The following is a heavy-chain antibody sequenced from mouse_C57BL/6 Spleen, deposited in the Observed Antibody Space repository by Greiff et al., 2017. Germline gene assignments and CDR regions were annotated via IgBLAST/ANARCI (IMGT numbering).Heavy chain of an antibody. CDR2: IYPGDGDT. D-gene: IGHD1-1*01. CDR1: GYAFSSSW. Sequence: QVQLQQSGPELVKPGASVKISCKASGYAFSSSWMNWVKQRPGKGLAWIGRIYPGDGDTNYTGKFKGKATLTADKSSSTAYMQLSILTSEYSAVYFCASPDYYGSSYAMDYWGQGTSVTVSS. CDR3: ASPDYYGSSYAMDY. V-gene: IGHV1-82*01. J-gene: IGHJ4*01.